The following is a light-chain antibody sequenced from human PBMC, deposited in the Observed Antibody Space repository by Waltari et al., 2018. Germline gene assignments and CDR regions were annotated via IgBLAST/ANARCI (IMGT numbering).Light chain of an antibody. CDR2: SAS. J-gene: IGKJ2*01. CDR3: QQYNTWSYT. CDR1: QNVNTQ. V-gene: IGKV3-15*01. Sequence: ETVITQSPATLSISPADRATLSCRASQNVNTQFGWYQQKPGQAPRLLFYSASIRAPGIPARFSASGSGTEFTLTITSLQPEDFAVYYCQQYNTWSYTFGQGTKLEIK.